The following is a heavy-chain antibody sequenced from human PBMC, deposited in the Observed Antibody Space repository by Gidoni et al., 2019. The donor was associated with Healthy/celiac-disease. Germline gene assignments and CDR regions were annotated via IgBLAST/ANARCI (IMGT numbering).Heavy chain of an antibody. J-gene: IGHJ4*02. V-gene: IGHV3-9*01. D-gene: IGHD3-22*01. Sequence: EVQLVESAGGLVPPGRSLSLSCAASGFTFGDYAMPWVRQAPGKGLEWVSGISWNSGSIGYADSVKGRFTISRDNAKNSLYLQMNSLRAEDTALYYCAKDIGYDSSGGYFDYWGQGTLVTVSS. CDR2: ISWNSGSI. CDR1: GFTFGDYA. CDR3: AKDIGYDSSGGYFDY.